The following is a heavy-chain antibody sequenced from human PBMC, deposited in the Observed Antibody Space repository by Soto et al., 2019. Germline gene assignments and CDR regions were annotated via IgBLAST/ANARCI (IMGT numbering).Heavy chain of an antibody. Sequence: GESLKISCKGSGYSFTSYWIGWVRQMPGKGLEWMGIIYPGDSDTRYSPSFQCQVTISADKSISTAYLQWSSLKASDTAMYYCASTYYYDSSGYYAFDIWGQGTMVTVS. V-gene: IGHV5-51*01. CDR2: IYPGDSDT. CDR1: GYSFTSYW. D-gene: IGHD3-22*01. J-gene: IGHJ3*02. CDR3: ASTYYYDSSGYYAFDI.